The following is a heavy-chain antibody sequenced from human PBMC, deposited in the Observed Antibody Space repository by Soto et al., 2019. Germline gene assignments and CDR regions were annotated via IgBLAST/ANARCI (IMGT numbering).Heavy chain of an antibody. CDR2: IRGSGGDT. CDR1: GFTCSFCA. CDR3: VQGTSDSSYYFDY. V-gene: IGHV3-23*01. J-gene: IGHJ4*02. D-gene: IGHD2-21*01. Sequence: EVQLLESGGGLVQPGGSLRLSCAASGFTCSFCAMNWVRQAPGKGLEWVSSIRGSGGDTYYADSVKGRFTISRDNSKNTLYLQMNSLRVEDKAVYYCVQGTSDSSYYFDYWGQGTLVNVSS.